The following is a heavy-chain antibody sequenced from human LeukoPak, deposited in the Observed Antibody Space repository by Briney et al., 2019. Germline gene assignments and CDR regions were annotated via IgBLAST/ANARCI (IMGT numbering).Heavy chain of an antibody. D-gene: IGHD6-19*01. J-gene: IGHJ4*02. V-gene: IGHV3-11*06. CDR2: ISSSSSYT. CDR3: ASNVAGKGDY. CDR1: GFTFSDYY. Sequence: GGSLRLSCAASGFTFSDYYMSWIRQAPGKGLEWVSYISSSSSYTNYADSVKGRFTISRDNAKNSLYLQMNSTRAEDTAVYYCASNVAGKGDYWGQGTLVTVSS.